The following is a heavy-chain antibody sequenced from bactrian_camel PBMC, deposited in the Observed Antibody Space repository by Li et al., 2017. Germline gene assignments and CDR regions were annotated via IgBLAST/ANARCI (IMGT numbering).Heavy chain of an antibody. CDR2: IHARSGRS. V-gene: IGHV3S63*01. D-gene: IGHD3*01. CDR1: GYATGHYC. J-gene: IGHJ4*01. CDR3: AADHNRGCMGWPTVEYDI. Sequence: VQLVESGGGSVQDGGSLKLSCVASGYATGHYCIAWFRLSPGKEREEVAHIHARSGRSYVGDSVKGRFTITQDNGKNTVYLQMNNLKPEDTAMYYCAADHNRGCMGWPTVEYDITGQGTQVTVS.